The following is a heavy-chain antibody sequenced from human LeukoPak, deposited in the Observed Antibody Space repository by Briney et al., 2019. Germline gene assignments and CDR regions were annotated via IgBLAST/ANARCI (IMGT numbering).Heavy chain of an antibody. CDR2: ISGSGGDT. J-gene: IGHJ3*02. D-gene: IGHD2-15*01. CDR3: ARDCGGGSCYGPYDAFDI. V-gene: IGHV3-23*01. Sequence: PGGSLRLSCAASGFTFSSYAMSWVRQAPGKGLEWVSSISGSGGDTHYADSVKGRFSISRDNSKNTLYVQMNSLGAEDTAVYYCARDCGGGSCYGPYDAFDIWGQGTMVTVSS. CDR1: GFTFSSYA.